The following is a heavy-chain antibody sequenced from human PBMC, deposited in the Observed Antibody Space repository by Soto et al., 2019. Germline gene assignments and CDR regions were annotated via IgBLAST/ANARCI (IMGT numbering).Heavy chain of an antibody. CDR1: GFTFSDYY. D-gene: IGHD5-18*01. CDR3: VRAASELDY. J-gene: IGHJ4*02. Sequence: QVQLVESGGGLVKPGGSLRLSCSASGFTFSDYYMTWIRQAPGKGLEWVSYISSSSSHTNYADSVEGRFTISRDNAKNSLYLQMNTLNAEDTAVYYSVRAASELDYWGQGTLVTVSP. V-gene: IGHV3-11*06. CDR2: ISSSSSHT.